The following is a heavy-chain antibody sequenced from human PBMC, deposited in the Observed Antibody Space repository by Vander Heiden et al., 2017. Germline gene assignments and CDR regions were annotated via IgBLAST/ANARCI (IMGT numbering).Heavy chain of an antibody. D-gene: IGHD6-13*01. CDR1: GFTFSSYA. J-gene: IGHJ6*02. CDR3: AKDLIADTYYYYYGMDV. CDR2: ISGSGGST. V-gene: IGHV3-23*01. Sequence: EVQLLESGGGLVQPGGSLRLSCAASGFTFSSYAMSWVRQAPGKGLEWVSAISGSGGSTYYADSVKGRFTISRDNSKNTLYLQMNSLRAEDTAVYYCAKDLIADTYYYYYGMDVWGQGTTVTVSS.